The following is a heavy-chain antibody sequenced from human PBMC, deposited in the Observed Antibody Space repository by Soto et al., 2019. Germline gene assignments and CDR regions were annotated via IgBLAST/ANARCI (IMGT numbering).Heavy chain of an antibody. J-gene: IGHJ4*02. CDR1: GGTFSSYA. Sequence: GSSVKVSCKASGGTFSSYAISWVRQAPGQGLEWMGWISAYNGNTNYAQKLQGRVTMTTDTSTSTAYMELRSLRSDDTAVYYCARDSPPPREWGQGTLVIVSS. D-gene: IGHD1-26*01. CDR3: ARDSPPPRE. CDR2: ISAYNGNT. V-gene: IGHV1-18*01.